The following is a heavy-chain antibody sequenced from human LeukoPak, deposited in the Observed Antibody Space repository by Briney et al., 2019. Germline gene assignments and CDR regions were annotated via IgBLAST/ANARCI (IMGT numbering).Heavy chain of an antibody. J-gene: IGHJ4*02. CDR2: NYYGESA. CDR3: AGNYGDPTYFDY. Sequence: PSETLSLTCTVSGGSISLTTYYWAWLRQPPGKGLEWIGTNYYGESANYIPSLKSRVIISVDTYRDQFSLRLTSVTAADTAVYFCAGNYGDPTYFDYWGQGILVTVSS. CDR1: GGSISLTTYY. D-gene: IGHD4-17*01. V-gene: IGHV4-39*01.